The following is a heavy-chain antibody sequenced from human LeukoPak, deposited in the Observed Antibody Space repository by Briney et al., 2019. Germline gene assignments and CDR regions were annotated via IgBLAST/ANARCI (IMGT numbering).Heavy chain of an antibody. V-gene: IGHV3-15*01. J-gene: IGHJ4*02. D-gene: IGHD4-17*01. CDR1: GFTFSNAW. CDR3: TTDDGDYVIDY. Sequence: GGSLRLSCAASGFTFSNAWMSWVRQAPGKGLEWVGRIKSKTDGGTTDYAAPVKGRFTISRDDAKSTLYLQMNSLKTEDTAVYYCTTDDGDYVIDYWGQGTLVTVSS. CDR2: IKSKTDGGTT.